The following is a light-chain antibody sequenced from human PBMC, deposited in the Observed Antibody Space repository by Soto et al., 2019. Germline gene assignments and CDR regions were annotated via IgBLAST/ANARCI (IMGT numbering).Light chain of an antibody. J-gene: IGKJ2*01. CDR2: DAS. Sequence: DIQMTQSPSTLSASVGDRVTITCRASQSISSWLAWYQQKPGKAPKLLIYDASSLESGVPSRFSGSGCGTEFTLTISSLQPDDFATYYCQQYNSYAYTFGQGTKLEIK. CDR3: QQYNSYAYT. V-gene: IGKV1-5*01. CDR1: QSISSW.